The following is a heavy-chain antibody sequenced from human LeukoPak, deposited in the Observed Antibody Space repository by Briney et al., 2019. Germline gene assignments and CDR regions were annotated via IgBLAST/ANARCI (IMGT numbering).Heavy chain of an antibody. CDR1: GFTFNSYS. J-gene: IGHJ4*02. CDR3: AGLPAYCSSTSCYYDY. CDR2: ISSARGSI. V-gene: IGHV3-48*04. Sequence: GGSLRLSCAASGFTFNSYSMNWVRQAPGKGLEWVSYISSARGSIYYADSLKGRFTISRDNAKNSLFLQMNSLRAEDTAVYYCAGLPAYCSSTSCYYDYWGQGTLVTVSS. D-gene: IGHD2-2*01.